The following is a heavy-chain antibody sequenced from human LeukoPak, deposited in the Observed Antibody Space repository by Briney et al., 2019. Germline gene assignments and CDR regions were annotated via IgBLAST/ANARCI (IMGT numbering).Heavy chain of an antibody. CDR3: ARDGLVSIAARPYFDY. J-gene: IGHJ4*02. CDR2: INTNTGNP. V-gene: IGHV7-4-1*02. CDR1: GYTFTGYY. D-gene: IGHD6-6*01. Sequence: ASVKVSCKASGYTFTGYYMQWVRQAPGQGLEWMGWINTNTGNPTYAQGFTGRFVFSLDTSVSTAYLQISSLKAEDTAVYYCARDGLVSIAARPYFDYWGQGTLVTVSS.